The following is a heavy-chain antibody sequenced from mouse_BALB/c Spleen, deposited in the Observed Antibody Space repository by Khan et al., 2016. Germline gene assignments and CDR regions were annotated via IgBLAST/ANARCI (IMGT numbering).Heavy chain of an antibody. Sequence: VQLQESGPGLVAPSQSLSITCTVPGFSLTGFSVNWVRQPPGKGLAWLGVIWGDGSTDYNSALKSRLSFSKDDSKSQVFFKMNRLQTDNTARYFCASSYDYGGGFAYWGQGTLVTVSA. J-gene: IGHJ3*01. CDR1: GFSLTGFS. D-gene: IGHD2-4*01. CDR2: IWGDGST. CDR3: ASSYDYGGGFAY. V-gene: IGHV2-6-7*01.